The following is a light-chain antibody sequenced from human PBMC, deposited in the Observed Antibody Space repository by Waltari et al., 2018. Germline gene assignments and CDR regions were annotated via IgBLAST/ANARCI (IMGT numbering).Light chain of an antibody. Sequence: EIVLTQSPGTLSLSPGASATLSCRTSQSVTRALAWYQQKPGKAPRLLIYGASNRATGIPDRFSGSGSGTDFSLTISSLEPEDFAVYYCQHYLRLPVTFGQGTKVEVK. CDR2: GAS. V-gene: IGKV3-20*01. J-gene: IGKJ1*01. CDR1: QSVTRA. CDR3: QHYLRLPVT.